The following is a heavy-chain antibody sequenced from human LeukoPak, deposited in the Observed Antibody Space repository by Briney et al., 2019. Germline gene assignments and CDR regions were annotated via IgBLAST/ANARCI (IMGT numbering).Heavy chain of an antibody. CDR1: GGSFSGYH. CDR3: ARGPSERYYESSGYYYFDY. V-gene: IGHV4-34*01. CDR2: INYSGRT. D-gene: IGHD3-22*01. J-gene: IGHJ4*02. Sequence: PSVTLSLTCAVYGGSFSGYHWTWIRQPPGKGPEWIGEINYSGRTNYNPSLKSRVTISVDTSRNQFSLKVSSVTAADTAVYYCARGPSERYYESSGYYYFDYWGQGTLVTVSS.